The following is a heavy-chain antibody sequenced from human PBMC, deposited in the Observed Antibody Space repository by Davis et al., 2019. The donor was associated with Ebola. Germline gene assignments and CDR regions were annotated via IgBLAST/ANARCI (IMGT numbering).Heavy chain of an antibody. CDR1: GFTFSSYW. V-gene: IGHV3-7*01. CDR2: IKQDGSEK. Sequence: GESLKISCVASGFTFSSYWMSWVRQAPGKGLEWVANIKQDGSEKYYVDSVKGRFTISRDNAKNSLSLEMNSLRAEDTAVYYCARVGGSCYGYWGQGALVSVSS. J-gene: IGHJ4*02. D-gene: IGHD2-15*01. CDR3: ARVGGSCYGY.